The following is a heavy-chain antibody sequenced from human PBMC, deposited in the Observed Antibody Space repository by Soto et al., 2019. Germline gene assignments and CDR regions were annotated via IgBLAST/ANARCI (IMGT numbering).Heavy chain of an antibody. CDR1: GFIFSSYG. CDR2: VWFDGSNE. D-gene: IGHD6-13*01. CDR3: AKMVGVSVAAAGFDL. Sequence: QVQLVESGGGVVQPGRSLRLSCVASGFIFSSYGMHWVRQAPGKGLEWVAVVWFDGSNEFYADSVKGRFNISRDNSKKTLFLQMNSLRAEDTAVYYCAKMVGVSVAAAGFDLWGQGTLVTVSS. J-gene: IGHJ4*02. V-gene: IGHV3-33*06.